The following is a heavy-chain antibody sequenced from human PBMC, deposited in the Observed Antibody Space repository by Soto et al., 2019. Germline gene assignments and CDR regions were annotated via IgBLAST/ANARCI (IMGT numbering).Heavy chain of an antibody. CDR3: AQTRDLGVLIGS. CDR1: GFRFSDYA. CDR2: LSGDLRNE. V-gene: IGHV3-30*18. Sequence: QVQLVESGGGVVQPGRSLRLSCAASGFRFSDYAMHWVRQAPGKGLEWVAMLSGDLRNEIYGSSVKGRFTISRDNSKSTVYLQMNSLRPEAPALYYCAQTRDLGVLIGSWGQGILVTVSS. D-gene: IGHD3-10*01. J-gene: IGHJ4*02.